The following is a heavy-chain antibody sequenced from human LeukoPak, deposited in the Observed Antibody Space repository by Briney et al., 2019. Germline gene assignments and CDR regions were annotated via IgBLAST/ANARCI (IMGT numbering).Heavy chain of an antibody. Sequence: GGSLRLSCAASGFTFSSYGMHWVRQAPGKGLEWVAVISYDGSDKYYAESVEGRFTISRDNAKKTLYLQMSSLRGEDTAVYYCAKGVQLWYHYYGMDVWGQGTTVIVSS. CDR3: AKGVQLWYHYYGMDV. V-gene: IGHV3-30*18. D-gene: IGHD5-18*01. CDR2: ISYDGSDK. J-gene: IGHJ6*02. CDR1: GFTFSSYG.